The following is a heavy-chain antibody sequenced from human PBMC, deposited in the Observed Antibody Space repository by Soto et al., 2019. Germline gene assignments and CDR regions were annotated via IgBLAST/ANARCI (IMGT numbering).Heavy chain of an antibody. D-gene: IGHD6-19*01. CDR1: GYTFTSYG. J-gene: IGHJ1*01. Sequence: GESLKISCNASGYTFTSYGISWVRQAPGQGLEWMGWISAYNGNTNYAQKLQGRVTMTTDTTTRTAYLGLRSLRSDDTAVYYWARDRVESSGWYGAEYFQHWGQGTLVTVSS. V-gene: IGHV1-18*01. CDR2: ISAYNGNT. CDR3: ARDRVESSGWYGAEYFQH.